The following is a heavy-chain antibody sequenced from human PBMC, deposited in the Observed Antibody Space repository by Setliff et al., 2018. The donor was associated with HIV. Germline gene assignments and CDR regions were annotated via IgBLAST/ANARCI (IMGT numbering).Heavy chain of an antibody. CDR1: GGTYV. CDR3: ARGGRVDESRGYYYPLMY. V-gene: IGHV1-69*05. J-gene: IGHJ4*02. Sequence: GASVKVSCKASGGTYVISWVRQAPGQGLEWMGGIIPVFGTENYAKKFQGRLTITMDESTYTGYMELSSLRSDDTAVYYCARGGRVDESRGYYYPLMYWGQGTLVTVSS. CDR2: IIPVFGTE. D-gene: IGHD3-22*01.